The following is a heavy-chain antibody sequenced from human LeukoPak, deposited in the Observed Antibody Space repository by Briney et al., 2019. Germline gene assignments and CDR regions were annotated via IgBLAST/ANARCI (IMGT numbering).Heavy chain of an antibody. D-gene: IGHD2-21*01. CDR3: AKDLGGDQDY. CDR2: ISYDGSNK. J-gene: IGHJ4*02. CDR1: GFTFSSYG. Sequence: GGSLRLSCAASGFTFSSYGMHWVRQAPGKGLEWVAVISYDGSNKYYADSVKGRFTISRDNSKNTLYLQMNSLRAEDTAVYYCAKDLGGDQDYRGQGTLVTVSS. V-gene: IGHV3-30*18.